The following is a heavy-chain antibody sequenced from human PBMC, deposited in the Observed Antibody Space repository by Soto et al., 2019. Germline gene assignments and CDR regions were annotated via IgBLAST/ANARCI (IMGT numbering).Heavy chain of an antibody. CDR3: AKGVVIPPLYYYYMDV. D-gene: IGHD3-22*01. J-gene: IGHJ6*03. CDR1: GFTFISYA. Sequence: PGGSLRLSCAASGFTFISYAMSWVRQAPGKGLEWVSAISGSGGSTYYADSVKGRFTISRDNSKNTLYLQMNSLRAEDTAVYYCAKGVVIPPLYYYYMDVWGKGTTVTVSS. CDR2: ISGSGGST. V-gene: IGHV3-23*01.